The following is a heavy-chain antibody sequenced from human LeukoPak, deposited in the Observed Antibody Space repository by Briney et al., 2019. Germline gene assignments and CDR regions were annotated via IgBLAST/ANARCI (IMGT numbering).Heavy chain of an antibody. V-gene: IGHV1-69*05. J-gene: IGHJ6*03. CDR2: IIPIFGTV. Sequence: SVKVSCKASGGTFSRYSISWVRQAPGQGLEWMGRIIPIFGTVNYAQKFQGRVTITTDESTGTAYMELSSLRSEDTAVYYCARDPADTSYYYYYMDVWGKGITVTVSS. CDR1: GGTFSRYS. D-gene: IGHD2-2*01. CDR3: ARDPADTSYYYYYMDV.